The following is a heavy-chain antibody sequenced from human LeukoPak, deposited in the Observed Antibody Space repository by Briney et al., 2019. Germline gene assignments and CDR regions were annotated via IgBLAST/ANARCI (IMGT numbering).Heavy chain of an antibody. CDR3: AKVQLGIGVDY. J-gene: IGHJ4*02. CDR1: GFSFSSYA. Sequence: GGSLRLSCAASGFSFSSYAVSWVRQAPGRGLAWVSGISDGGSRTYYADSVKGRFTISRDDSKNTLYLQMNSLRAEDTDVYYCAKVQLGIGVDYWGQGTLVTVSS. CDR2: ISDGGSRT. V-gene: IGHV3-23*01. D-gene: IGHD7-27*01.